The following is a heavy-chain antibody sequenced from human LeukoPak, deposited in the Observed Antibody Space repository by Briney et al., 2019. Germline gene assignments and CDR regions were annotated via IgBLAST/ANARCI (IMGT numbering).Heavy chain of an antibody. D-gene: IGHD3-22*01. Sequence: SETLSLTCTVSGGSISSSSYYWGWIRHPPGKGLEWIGSIYYSGSTYYNPSLKSRVTISVDTSKNQFSLKLSSVTAADTAVYYCARRGPNYYDSSGYYWDYWGQGTLVTVSS. CDR2: IYYSGST. V-gene: IGHV4-39*07. J-gene: IGHJ4*02. CDR1: GGSISSSSYY. CDR3: ARRGPNYYDSSGYYWDY.